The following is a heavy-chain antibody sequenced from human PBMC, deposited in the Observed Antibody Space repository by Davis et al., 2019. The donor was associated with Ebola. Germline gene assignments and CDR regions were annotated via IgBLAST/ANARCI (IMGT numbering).Heavy chain of an antibody. Sequence: PGGSLRLSCAASGFTFSKHWMTWVRQAPGKGLEWVATIKQDGSEKKYVDSVKGRFTISRDNTKKSLYPQMNSVTVEDTAVYYCARDTEWDLVDIDYFDSWGQGSLVTVSS. V-gene: IGHV3-7*01. CDR2: IKQDGSEK. CDR3: ARDTEWDLVDIDYFDS. J-gene: IGHJ4*02. CDR1: GFTFSKHW. D-gene: IGHD1-26*01.